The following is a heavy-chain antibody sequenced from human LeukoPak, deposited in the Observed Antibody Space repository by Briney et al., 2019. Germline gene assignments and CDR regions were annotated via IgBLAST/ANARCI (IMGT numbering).Heavy chain of an antibody. J-gene: IGHJ4*02. D-gene: IGHD3-22*01. CDR2: ISSDSHYI. V-gene: IGHV3-21*01. CDR3: AKDNHYQDSSTYYYYFDY. CDR1: GFTFSSYS. Sequence: GGSLRLSCAAPGFTFSSYSMNWVRQAPGKGLEWVSSISSDSHYIYYADSLKGRFTISRDNVKNSVYLQMDSLRAEDTAVYYCAKDNHYQDSSTYYYYFDYWGQGTLVTVSS.